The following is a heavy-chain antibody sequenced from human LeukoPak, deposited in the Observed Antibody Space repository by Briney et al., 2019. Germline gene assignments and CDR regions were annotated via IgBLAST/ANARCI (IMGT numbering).Heavy chain of an antibody. CDR2: ISGSGGST. CDR3: AKDGETYYYGSGSYYYLDY. V-gene: IGHV3-23*01. CDR1: GFTFSSYA. D-gene: IGHD3-10*01. J-gene: IGHJ4*02. Sequence: GGSLRLSCAASGFTFSSYAMSWVRQAPGKGLEWVSAISGSGGSTYYADSVKGRFTISRDNSKNTLYLQMNSLRAEDTAVYYCAKDGETYYYGSGSYYYLDYWGQGTLVTVSS.